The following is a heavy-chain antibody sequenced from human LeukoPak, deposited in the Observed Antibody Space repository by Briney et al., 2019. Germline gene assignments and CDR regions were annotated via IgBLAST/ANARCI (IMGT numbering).Heavy chain of an antibody. J-gene: IGHJ3*02. V-gene: IGHV3-74*01. CDR1: GFTFSSYY. D-gene: IGHD1-26*01. CDR3: AKDGGSYGIDAFDI. Sequence: GGSLRLSCAASGFTFSSYYMHWVRQAPGKGLMWVSQIYDDVSSTNYADSVKGRFTISRDNAKNTLYLQMNSLRAEDTAVYYCAKDGGSYGIDAFDIWGQGTMVTVSS. CDR2: IYDDVSST.